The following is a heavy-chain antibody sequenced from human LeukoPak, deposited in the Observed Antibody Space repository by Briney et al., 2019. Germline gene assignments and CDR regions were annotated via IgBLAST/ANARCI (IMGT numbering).Heavy chain of an antibody. D-gene: IGHD1-26*01. CDR2: ISGSGGTT. J-gene: IGHJ6*02. CDR1: GFTSSSNA. CDR3: VLLLGGELPPWMMDV. V-gene: IGHV3-23*01. Sequence: PGGSLRLSCAASGFTSSSNAMSRVRQAPGPGLKWFSAISGSGGTTYYAESVKGRFAISRDSAKNTLYVQMNSLRAEDTAVYYCVLLLGGELPPWMMDVWGQGTTVTVSS.